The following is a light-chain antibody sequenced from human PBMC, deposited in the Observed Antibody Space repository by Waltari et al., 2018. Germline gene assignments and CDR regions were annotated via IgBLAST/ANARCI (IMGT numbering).Light chain of an antibody. Sequence: DIVMTQSPDSLAVSLGERATINCTSSQSVLYSSNNKKYFAWYQQKPGQPPKLLIYWASTRESGVPDRFSGSGSGTDFTLTISSLQAEDVAVYYCQQYYTTRTFGQGTKVEIK. CDR3: QQYYTTRT. J-gene: IGKJ1*01. CDR2: WAS. CDR1: QSVLYSSNNKKY. V-gene: IGKV4-1*01.